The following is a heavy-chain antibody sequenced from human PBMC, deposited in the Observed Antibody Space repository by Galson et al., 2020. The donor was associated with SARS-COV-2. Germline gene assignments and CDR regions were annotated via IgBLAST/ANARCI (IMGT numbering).Heavy chain of an antibody. CDR2: IYPGDSDT. J-gene: IGHJ4*02. Sequence: GESLKISCKGSGYSFTSYWIGWVRQMPGKGLEWMGIIYPGDSDTRYSPSFQGQATISADKSISTAYLQWSSLKASDTAMYYCAGVGTSSSGWEAYYFDYWGQGTLVTVSS. V-gene: IGHV5-51*01. CDR3: AGVGTSSSGWEAYYFDY. D-gene: IGHD6-19*01. CDR1: GYSFTSYW.